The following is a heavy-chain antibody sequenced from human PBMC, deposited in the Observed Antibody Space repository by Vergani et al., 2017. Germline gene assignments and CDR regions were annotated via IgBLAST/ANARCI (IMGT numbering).Heavy chain of an antibody. CDR2: IYYSGTT. V-gene: IGHV4-31*03. Sequence: QVQLEESGPGLVKASQTLSLTCSVSGAYVGSGGYYWSWVRQRPGMGRDWIGYIYYSGTTYYNPSLESRLTISLDTSENHLSLKLTSVTAADTAVYYCTRHWAVVAANNWFDPWGQGTLVTVSS. CDR1: GAYVGSGGYY. CDR3: TRHWAVVAANNWFDP. D-gene: IGHD2-15*01. J-gene: IGHJ5*02.